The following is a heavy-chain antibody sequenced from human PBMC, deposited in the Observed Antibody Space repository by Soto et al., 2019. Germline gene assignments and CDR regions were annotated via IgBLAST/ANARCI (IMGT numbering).Heavy chain of an antibody. CDR3: ARDQRADEYCSSTSCYSNYYYYGMDV. CDR1: GFTFSSYS. V-gene: IGHV3-21*01. J-gene: IGHJ6*02. D-gene: IGHD2-2*01. Sequence: GGSLRLSCAASGFTFSSYSMNWVRQAPGKGLEWVSSISSSSSYIYYADSVKGRFTISRDNAKNSLYLQMNSLRAEDTAVYYCARDQRADEYCSSTSCYSNYYYYGMDVWGQGTTVTVSS. CDR2: ISSSSSYI.